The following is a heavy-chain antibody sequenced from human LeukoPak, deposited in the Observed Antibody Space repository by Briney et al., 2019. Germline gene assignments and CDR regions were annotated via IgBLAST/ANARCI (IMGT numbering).Heavy chain of an antibody. CDR3: ARDVSGCYDY. CDR1: GFTFSSYA. CDR2: ISYEGSNK. V-gene: IGHV3-30-3*01. Sequence: PGRSLRLSCAASGFTFSSYAMHWVRQAPGKGLEWVAVISYEGSNKYYADSVKGRFTISRDNSKNTLYLQINSLRAEDTAVYYCARDVSGCYDYWGQGTLVTVSS. J-gene: IGHJ4*02. D-gene: IGHD6-19*01.